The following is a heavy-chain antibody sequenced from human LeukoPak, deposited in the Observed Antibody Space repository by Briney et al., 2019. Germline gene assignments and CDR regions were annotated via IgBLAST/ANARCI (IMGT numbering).Heavy chain of an antibody. CDR1: GYTFTGYY. CDR3: ARSFLSRYCTNGVCWFDY. D-gene: IGHD2-8*01. J-gene: IGHJ4*02. V-gene: IGHV1-2*02. Sequence: ASVKVSCKASGYTFTGYYMHWVRQAPGQGLEWMGWINPNSGGTNYAQKFQGRVTMTRDTSISTAYMELSRLRSDDTAVYYCARSFLSRYCTNGVCWFDYWSQGTLVTVSS. CDR2: INPNSGGT.